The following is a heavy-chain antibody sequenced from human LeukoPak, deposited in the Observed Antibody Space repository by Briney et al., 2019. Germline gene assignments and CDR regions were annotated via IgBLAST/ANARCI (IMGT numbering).Heavy chain of an antibody. CDR1: GYTFTSYG. CDR2: ISVYNGNT. J-gene: IGHJ6*02. V-gene: IGHV1-18*01. Sequence: ASVKVSCKASGYTFTSYGITWVGPAPGQGLEWMGWISVYNGNTNYAPKLPCRVTMPSDTSTRTAYMELRSLRSDDTAVYYCARGGYGHNYGMDDWGQGTTVTVSS. D-gene: IGHD5-18*01. CDR3: ARGGYGHNYGMDD.